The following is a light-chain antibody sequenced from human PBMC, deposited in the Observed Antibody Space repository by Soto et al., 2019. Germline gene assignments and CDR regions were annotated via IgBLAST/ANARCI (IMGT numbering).Light chain of an antibody. J-gene: IGKJ4*01. CDR1: QSVLYSSNNKNY. CDR2: WAS. V-gene: IGKV4-1*01. CDR3: QQYYSIPPT. Sequence: DIVMTQSPDSLAVSLGERATINCKSSQSVLYSSNNKNYLTWYQQKPGQPPKLLIYWASTRASGVPDRFSGSRSGTDFTLTISSLQAEDVAGYYCQQYYSIPPTFGGGTKVEIK.